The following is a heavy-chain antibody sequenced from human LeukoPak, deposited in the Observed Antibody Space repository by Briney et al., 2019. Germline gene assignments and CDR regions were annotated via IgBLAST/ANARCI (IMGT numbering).Heavy chain of an antibody. V-gene: IGHV4-59*01. D-gene: IGHD6-19*01. CDR2: IYYSGST. J-gene: IGHJ4*02. CDR1: GGSISSYY. CDR3: ARDSSGWYGYDY. Sequence: KTSETLSLTCTVSGGSISSYYWSWIRQPPGKGLEWIGYIYYSGSTNYNPSLKSRVTISVDTSKNQFSLKLSSVTAADTAVYYCARDSSGWYGYDYWGQGTLVTVSS.